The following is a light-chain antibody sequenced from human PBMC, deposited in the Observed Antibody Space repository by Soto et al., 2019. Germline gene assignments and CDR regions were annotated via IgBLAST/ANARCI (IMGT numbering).Light chain of an antibody. J-gene: IGKJ3*01. CDR2: DSS. CDR3: QKHDGVPL. CDR1: QDISNH. V-gene: IGKV1-33*01. Sequence: DIQLTQSPSSLSASVGDRVTITCQESQDISNHLNWYQQKPGKAPNLLIYDSSDLETGVPSRFSGGGSGTFFSSSINILQPEDISTDYCQKHDGVPLFGLETKVEIK.